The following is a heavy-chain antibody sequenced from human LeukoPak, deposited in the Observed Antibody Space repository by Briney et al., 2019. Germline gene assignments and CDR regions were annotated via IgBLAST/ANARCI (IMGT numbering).Heavy chain of an antibody. CDR1: GGSISSSSYY. J-gene: IGHJ4*02. V-gene: IGHV4-39*01. Sequence: SETLSLTCTVSGGSISSSSYYWGWIRQPPGKGLEWIGSIYYSGGTYYNPSLKSRVTISVDTSKNQFSLKLSSVTAADTAVYYCARNQTRYDSSGYYSRTFDYWGQGTLVTVSS. D-gene: IGHD3-22*01. CDR2: IYYSGGT. CDR3: ARNQTRYDSSGYYSRTFDY.